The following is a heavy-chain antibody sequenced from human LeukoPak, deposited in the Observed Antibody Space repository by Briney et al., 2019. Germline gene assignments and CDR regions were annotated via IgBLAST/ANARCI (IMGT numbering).Heavy chain of an antibody. CDR1: GFTFSDYY. V-gene: IGHV3-11*01. J-gene: IGHJ4*02. D-gene: IGHD6-19*01. Sequence: GGSLRLSCAASGFTFSDYYMSWIRQAPGKGLEWVSYISSSGSTIYYADSVKGRFTISRDNAKNSLYLQMNSLRAEVTAVYYCARARGQWLVRGQFDYWGQGTLVTVSS. CDR2: ISSSGSTI. CDR3: ARARGQWLVRGQFDY.